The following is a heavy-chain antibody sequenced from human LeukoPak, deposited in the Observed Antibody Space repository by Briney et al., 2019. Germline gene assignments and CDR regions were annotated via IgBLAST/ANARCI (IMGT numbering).Heavy chain of an antibody. D-gene: IGHD6-19*01. CDR1: GYTFTSNY. CDR3: ARGPRPGIAVAGTGIDY. V-gene: IGHV1-46*01. Sequence: ASVKVSCKASGYTFTSNYIHWVRQAPGQGLEWMGMIYPRDGSTSYAQKFQGRVTITADESTSTAYMELSSLRSEDTAVYYCARGPRPGIAVAGTGIDYWGQGTLVTVSS. J-gene: IGHJ4*02. CDR2: IYPRDGST.